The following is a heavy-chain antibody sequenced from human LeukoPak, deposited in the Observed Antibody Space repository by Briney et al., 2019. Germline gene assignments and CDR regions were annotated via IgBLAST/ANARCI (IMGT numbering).Heavy chain of an antibody. V-gene: IGHV5-51*01. CDR2: IYPGDSDT. D-gene: IGHD1-26*01. J-gene: IGHJ3*02. CDR3: AVDRGSGSYNAFDI. Sequence: GESLKISCQGSGYNFPIYWIGWVRQMPGQGLEWMGIIYPGDSDTRYSPSFQGQVTISADKSISAAYLQWSSLKASDTAMYYCAVDRGSGSYNAFDIWGQGTMVTVSS. CDR1: GYNFPIYW.